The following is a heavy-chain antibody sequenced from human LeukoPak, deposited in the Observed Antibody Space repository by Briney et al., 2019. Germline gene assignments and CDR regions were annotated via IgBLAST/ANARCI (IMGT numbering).Heavy chain of an antibody. V-gene: IGHV4-31*03. J-gene: IGHJ6*02. CDR3: ARDRGDGMDV. CDR1: SGSISSGAYY. CDR2: IYHSGNP. Sequence: PSETLSLTCTVSSGSISSGAYYWSWIRQHPGKGLEWIGYIYHSGNPYYSPSLKSRVAISVDTSKNQFSLKLSSVTAADTAVYYCARDRGDGMDVWGQGTTVTVFS.